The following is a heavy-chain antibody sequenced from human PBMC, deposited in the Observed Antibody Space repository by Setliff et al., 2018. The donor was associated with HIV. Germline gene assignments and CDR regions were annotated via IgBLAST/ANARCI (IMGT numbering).Heavy chain of an antibody. CDR2: MNRDGREK. Sequence: GGSLRLSCAASGFTFSSSWMTWVRQAPGRGLEYVAGMNRDGREKLYADSVKGRFTISRDNAKISLFLQMNSLRAEDTAVYYCARESKGAMALEIFDYWGQGTLVTVSS. D-gene: IGHD1-26*01. CDR3: ARESKGAMALEIFDY. V-gene: IGHV3-7*01. J-gene: IGHJ4*02. CDR1: GFTFSSSW.